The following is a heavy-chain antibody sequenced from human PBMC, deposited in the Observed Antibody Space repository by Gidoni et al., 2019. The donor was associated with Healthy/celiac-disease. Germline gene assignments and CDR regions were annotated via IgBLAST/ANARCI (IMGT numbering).Heavy chain of an antibody. V-gene: IGHV4-31*03. Sequence: QVQLQESGPGLVKPSQTLSLTCTVSGGSISSGGYYWSWIRQHPGKGLEWIGYIYYSGSTYYNPSLKSRVTISVDTSKNQFSLKLSSVTAADTAVYYCAREPSYYDSSGYYQRGWYFDLWGRGTLVTVSS. J-gene: IGHJ2*01. CDR2: IYYSGST. D-gene: IGHD3-22*01. CDR3: AREPSYYDSSGYYQRGWYFDL. CDR1: GGSISSGGYY.